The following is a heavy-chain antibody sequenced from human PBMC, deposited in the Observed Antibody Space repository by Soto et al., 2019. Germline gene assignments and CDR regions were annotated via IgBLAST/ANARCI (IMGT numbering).Heavy chain of an antibody. CDR2: ISAYNGNT. V-gene: IGHV1-18*01. J-gene: IGHJ6*02. D-gene: IGHD3-22*01. CDR1: GYTFTSYG. Sequence: QVQLVQSGAEVKKPGASVKVSCKASGYTFTSYGISWVRQAPGQGLEWMGWISAYNGNTNYAQKLQGRVTMTTDTSXSXXDMELRSLRSDDTAVYYCARDEAMIGPSYYYGMDVWGQGTTVTVSS. CDR3: ARDEAMIGPSYYYGMDV.